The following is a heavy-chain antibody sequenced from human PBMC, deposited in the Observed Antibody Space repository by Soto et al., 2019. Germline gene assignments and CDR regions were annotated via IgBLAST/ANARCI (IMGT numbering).Heavy chain of an antibody. Sequence: ASVKVSCKASGYTFTSYGISWVRQAPGQGLEWMGWISAYNGNTNYAQKLRGRVTMTTDTSTSTAYMELRSLRSDDTAVYYCARSQWLVEPGPYYFDYWGQGTLVTVSS. CDR2: ISAYNGNT. J-gene: IGHJ4*02. CDR3: ARSQWLVEPGPYYFDY. CDR1: GYTFTSYG. V-gene: IGHV1-18*01. D-gene: IGHD6-19*01.